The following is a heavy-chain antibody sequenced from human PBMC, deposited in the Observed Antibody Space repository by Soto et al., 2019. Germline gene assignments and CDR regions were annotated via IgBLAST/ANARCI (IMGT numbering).Heavy chain of an antibody. CDR2: IYHGGDA. CDR3: ARGEAYCSGGTCYYRFDP. Sequence: QLQLQESGSGLVKPPQTLSLTCAVSGGSISSDGYSWSWIRQPPGKGLEWIGYIYHGGDAYYNPSLKSRVTISVDRSKHQFSLNLSSVTAADTAMYYCARGEAYCSGGTCYYRFDPWGQGTLVTVSS. CDR1: GGSISSDGYS. V-gene: IGHV4-30-2*01. D-gene: IGHD2-15*01. J-gene: IGHJ5*02.